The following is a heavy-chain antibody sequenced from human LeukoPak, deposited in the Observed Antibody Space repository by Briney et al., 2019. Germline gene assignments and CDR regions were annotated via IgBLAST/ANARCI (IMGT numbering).Heavy chain of an antibody. CDR1: GFTFSSYA. D-gene: IGHD3-9*01. J-gene: IGHJ4*02. V-gene: IGHV3-23*01. CDR3: AKEGVYDILTGTDY. CDR2: ISGSGGST. Sequence: GGSLRLSCAASGFTFSSYAMGWVRQAPGKGLEWVSAISGSGGSTYYADSVKGRFTISRDNSKNTLYLQMNSLRAEDTAVYYCAKEGVYDILTGTDYWGQGTLVTVSS.